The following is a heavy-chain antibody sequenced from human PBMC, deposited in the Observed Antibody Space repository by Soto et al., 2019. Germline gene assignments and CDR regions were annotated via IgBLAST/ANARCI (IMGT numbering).Heavy chain of an antibody. V-gene: IGHV3-21*01. CDR2: ISSSSSYI. D-gene: IGHD3-22*01. J-gene: IGHJ4*02. CDR1: GFTFSGYS. CDR3: ARGLYYSDSSGYYGN. Sequence: GSLRLSCAASGFTFSGYSMNWVREAPGKGLEWVSSISSSSSYIYYADSVKGRFTISRDNAKNSLYLQMNSLRAEDTAVYYCARGLYYSDSSGYYGNWGQGAL.